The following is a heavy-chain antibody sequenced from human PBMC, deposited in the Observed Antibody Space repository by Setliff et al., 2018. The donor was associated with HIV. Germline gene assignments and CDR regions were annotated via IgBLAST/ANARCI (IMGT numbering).Heavy chain of an antibody. J-gene: IGHJ4*02. CDR1: GGSFSGYF. CDR3: AREGGGYRGTYFNFPFDS. Sequence: PSETLSLTCAVYGGSFSGYFWRWIRQPPGRGLESIGEIDHAGNTNYNPSLKSRVTMSIDTSTNQFSLKLNSVTAADMATDYCAREGGGYRGTYFNFPFDSWGQGTLVTVSS. D-gene: IGHD1-26*01. CDR2: IDHAGNT. V-gene: IGHV4-34*01.